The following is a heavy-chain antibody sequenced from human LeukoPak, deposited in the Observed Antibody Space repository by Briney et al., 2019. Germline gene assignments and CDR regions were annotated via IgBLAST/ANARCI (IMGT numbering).Heavy chain of an antibody. Sequence: GESLKISCKGSECSFTSYWLSWVRQMPGKGLEWMGRIDPSDSYTNYSPSFQGHVTISADKSISTAYLQWSSLKASDTAMYYCAPHRGGLEDLTFDPWGQGTLVTVSS. CDR2: IDPSDSYT. CDR3: APHRGGLEDLTFDP. V-gene: IGHV5-10-1*01. J-gene: IGHJ5*02. D-gene: IGHD3-10*01. CDR1: ECSFTSYW.